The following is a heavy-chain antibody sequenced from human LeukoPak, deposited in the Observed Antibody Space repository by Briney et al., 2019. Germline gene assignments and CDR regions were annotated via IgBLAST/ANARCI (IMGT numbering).Heavy chain of an antibody. Sequence: GESLKISCQGSGYSFTSYWIGWVRQMPGKGLEWMGIIYPGDSDTRYSPSFQGQVTISADKSISTAYLQWSSLKASDTAMYYCAGTYYYDSSGYSNDAFDIWGQGTMVTVSS. V-gene: IGHV5-51*01. CDR1: GYSFTSYW. CDR3: AGTYYYDSSGYSNDAFDI. CDR2: IYPGDSDT. J-gene: IGHJ3*02. D-gene: IGHD3-22*01.